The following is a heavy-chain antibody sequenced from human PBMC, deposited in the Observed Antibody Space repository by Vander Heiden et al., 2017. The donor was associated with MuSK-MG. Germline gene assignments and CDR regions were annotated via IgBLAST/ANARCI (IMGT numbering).Heavy chain of an antibody. CDR3: AKDPGDYIPNFYMDV. V-gene: IGHV3-23*01. CDR1: GFSFNSYA. CDR2: ISGGGGTS. J-gene: IGHJ6*03. D-gene: IGHD4-17*01. Sequence: EVQLLESGGGLVQPGGSLRLSCRDSGFSFNSYAMNWVRQAPGKGLEWVSGISGGGGTSYYADSLRGRFIISRDNSQNTLYLQMNSLSAEDTAIYYCAKDPGDYIPNFYMDVWGKGTTVTVSS.